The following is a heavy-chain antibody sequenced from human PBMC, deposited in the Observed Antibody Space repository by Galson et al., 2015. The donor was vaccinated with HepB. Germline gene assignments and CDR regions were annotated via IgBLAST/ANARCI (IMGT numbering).Heavy chain of an antibody. V-gene: IGHV1-2*02. Sequence: SVKVSCKASGYTFTGYYMHWVRQAPGQGLEWMGWINPNSGGTNYTQKFQGRVTMTRDTSISTAYMELSRLRSDDTAVYYCARDTGIAAAFDYWGQGTLVTVSS. CDR2: INPNSGGT. CDR1: GYTFTGYY. J-gene: IGHJ4*02. D-gene: IGHD6-13*01. CDR3: ARDTGIAAAFDY.